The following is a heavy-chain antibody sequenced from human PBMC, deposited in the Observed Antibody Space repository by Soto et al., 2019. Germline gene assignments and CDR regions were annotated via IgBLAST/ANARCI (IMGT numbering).Heavy chain of an antibody. CDR3: AREIPPYDRLDP. J-gene: IGHJ5*02. Sequence: ASVKVSCKASGYTFTSYAMHWVRQAPGQRLEWMGWINAGNGNTKYSQKFQGRVTITRDTSASTAYMELSSLRSEDTAVYYCAREIPPYDRLDPWGQGTLVTVSS. CDR2: INAGNGNT. CDR1: GYTFTSYA. V-gene: IGHV1-3*01. D-gene: IGHD3-22*01.